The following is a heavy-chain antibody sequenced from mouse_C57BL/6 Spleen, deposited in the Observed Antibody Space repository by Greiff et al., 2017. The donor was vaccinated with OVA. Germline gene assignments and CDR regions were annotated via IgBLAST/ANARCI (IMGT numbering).Heavy chain of an antibody. D-gene: IGHD1-1*01. CDR1: GFNIKDYY. V-gene: IGHV14-1*01. CDR2: IDPEDGDT. J-gene: IGHJ2*01. Sequence: EVKLVESGAELVRPGASVKLSCTASGFNIKDYYMHWVKQRPEQGLEWIGRIDPEDGDTEYAPKFQGKATMTADTSSNTAYLQLSSLTSEDTAVYYCTSITTVVPSFDYWGQGTTLTVSS. CDR3: TSITTVVPSFDY.